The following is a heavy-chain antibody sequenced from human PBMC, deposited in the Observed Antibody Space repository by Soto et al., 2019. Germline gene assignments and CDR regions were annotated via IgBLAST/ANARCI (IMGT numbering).Heavy chain of an antibody. Sequence: PGGSLRLSCAASGFTFDDYTMHWVRQAPGKGLEWVSLISWDGGSTYYADSVKGRFTISRDNSKNSLYLQMNSLRTEDTALYYCAKDKGGAVAGTYYYGMDVWGQGTTFTVSS. J-gene: IGHJ6*02. CDR2: ISWDGGST. CDR1: GFTFDDYT. D-gene: IGHD6-19*01. CDR3: AKDKGGAVAGTYYYGMDV. V-gene: IGHV3-43*01.